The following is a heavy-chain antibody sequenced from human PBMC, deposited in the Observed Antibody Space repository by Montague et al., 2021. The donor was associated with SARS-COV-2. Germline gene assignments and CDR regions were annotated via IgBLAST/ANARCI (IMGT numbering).Heavy chain of an antibody. CDR1: GFSLSNSGVG. D-gene: IGHD3/OR15-3a*01. Sequence: PALVKPTQTLTLTCTFSGFSLSNSGVGVGWIRQPPGKALEWLALVYWDGDKRYSPSLKSRLSITTDTSKNQVVLAMTNVDPVGTATYFCEHRQYDFLTGQGGADYWGQGVLVTVSS. CDR3: EHRQYDFLTGQGGADY. J-gene: IGHJ4*02. CDR2: VYWDGDK. V-gene: IGHV2-5*02.